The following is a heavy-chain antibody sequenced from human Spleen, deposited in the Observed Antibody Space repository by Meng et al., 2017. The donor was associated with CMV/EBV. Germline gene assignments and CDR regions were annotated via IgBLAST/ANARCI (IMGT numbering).Heavy chain of an antibody. Sequence: GGSLRLSCAASGFTFSSYWMHWVRQAPGKGLVWVSRINSDGSSTSYADSVKGRFTISRDNAKNTLYLQMNSLRAEDTAVYYCATTYYYDSSGYIADRYFDYWGQGTLVTVSS. J-gene: IGHJ4*02. CDR3: ATTYYYDSSGYIADRYFDY. CDR1: GFTFSSYW. D-gene: IGHD3-22*01. CDR2: INSDGSST. V-gene: IGHV3-74*01.